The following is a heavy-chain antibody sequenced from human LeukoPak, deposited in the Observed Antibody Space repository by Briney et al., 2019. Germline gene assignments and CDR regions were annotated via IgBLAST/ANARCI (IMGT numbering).Heavy chain of an antibody. CDR3: ARHGQQRRDNWFDP. D-gene: IGHD6-25*01. CDR2: IYAGDFDT. Sequence: GESLKISCKGSGYSFSTHWIGWVRQMPGKGLEWMGIIYAGDFDTRYSPSFQGQVAISVDRSINTAYLQWRSLKASDTAIYYCARHGQQRRDNWFDPWGQGTLVTVSS. CDR1: GYSFSTHW. V-gene: IGHV5-51*01. J-gene: IGHJ5*02.